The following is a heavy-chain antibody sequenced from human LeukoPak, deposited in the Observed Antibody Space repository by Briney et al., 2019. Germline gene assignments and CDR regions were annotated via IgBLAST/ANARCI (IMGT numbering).Heavy chain of an antibody. V-gene: IGHV1-18*01. D-gene: IGHD2-2*01. Sequence: ASVKVSCKACGYTFTSYGISWVRQAPGQGLEWMGWRSAYNGNTNYAQKLQGRVTMTTDTSTSTAYMELRSLRSDVTAVYYCARSPYCSSTSCRLHYYYMDVWGKGTTVTVSS. J-gene: IGHJ6*03. CDR1: GYTFTSYG. CDR2: RSAYNGNT. CDR3: ARSPYCSSTSCRLHYYYMDV.